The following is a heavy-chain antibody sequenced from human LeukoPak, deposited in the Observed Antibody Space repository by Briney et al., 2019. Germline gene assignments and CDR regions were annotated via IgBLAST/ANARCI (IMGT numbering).Heavy chain of an antibody. J-gene: IGHJ4*02. Sequence: GGSLRLSCAASGFTFSTHGMHWVRQVPGKGLEWVAFIRYDGSDKYYADSVKGRFTISRDNSENTLYLQMNSLRGEDTAIYYCAKSPPGLKVISDYWGQGTLVTVSS. CDR3: AKSPPGLKVISDY. V-gene: IGHV3-30*02. CDR1: GFTFSTHG. CDR2: IRYDGSDK. D-gene: IGHD3/OR15-3a*01.